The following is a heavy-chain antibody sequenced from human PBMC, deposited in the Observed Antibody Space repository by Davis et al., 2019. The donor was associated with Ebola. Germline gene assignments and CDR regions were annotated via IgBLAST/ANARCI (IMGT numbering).Heavy chain of an antibody. D-gene: IGHD3-10*01. V-gene: IGHV4-39*01. CDR3: VRHGMYYHGSGSQYYFDY. CDR2: ISFGGST. J-gene: IGHJ4*02. CDR1: GGSISYNNDY. Sequence: PSETLSLTCAVSGGSISYNNDYWGWIRQPPGKGLEWIGSISFGGSTFYNPSLSSRLTISVDTSKNQFSLRLSSVTAADTAVYYCVRHGMYYHGSGSQYYFDYWGQGTLVTVSS.